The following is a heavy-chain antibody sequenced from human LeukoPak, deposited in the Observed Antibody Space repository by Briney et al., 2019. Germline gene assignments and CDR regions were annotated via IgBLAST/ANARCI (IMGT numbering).Heavy chain of an antibody. CDR2: IKQDGSEK. Sequence: GESLKISCAASGFTFSSYWMSWVRQAPGKGLEWVANIKQDGSEKYYVDSVKGRFTISRDNAKNSLYLQMNSLRAEDTAVYYCARDSNYYDSSGPGWFDPWGQGTLVTVSS. CDR3: ARDSNYYDSSGPGWFDP. J-gene: IGHJ5*02. CDR1: GFTFSSYW. V-gene: IGHV3-7*01. D-gene: IGHD3-22*01.